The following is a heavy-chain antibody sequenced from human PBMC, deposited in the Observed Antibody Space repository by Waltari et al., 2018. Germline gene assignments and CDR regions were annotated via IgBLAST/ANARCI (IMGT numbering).Heavy chain of an antibody. CDR2: IYYSGST. D-gene: IGHD6-13*01. V-gene: IGHV4-39*01. CDR1: GGSISSSSYY. J-gene: IGHJ4*02. CDR3: ARRSSSGGRGDYFDY. Sequence: QLQLQESGPGLVKPSETLSLPCTVSGGSISSSSYYWGRLRQPPGKGLEWIGSIYYSGSTYYNPSLKSRVTISVDTSKNQFSLKLSSVTAADTAVYYCARRSSSGGRGDYFDYWGQGTLVTVSS.